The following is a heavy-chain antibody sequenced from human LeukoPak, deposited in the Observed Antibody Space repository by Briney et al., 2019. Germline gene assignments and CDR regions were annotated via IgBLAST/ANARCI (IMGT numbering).Heavy chain of an antibody. Sequence: ASVKVSCKASGYTFTSYAMHWVRQAPGQRLEWMGWINAGNGNTKYSQKFQGRVTITRDISTSTAYMELRSLRSDDTAVYYCARETGISPFNYWGQGTLVTVSS. CDR3: ARETGISPFNY. V-gene: IGHV1-3*01. D-gene: IGHD1-1*01. CDR2: INAGNGNT. CDR1: GYTFTSYA. J-gene: IGHJ4*02.